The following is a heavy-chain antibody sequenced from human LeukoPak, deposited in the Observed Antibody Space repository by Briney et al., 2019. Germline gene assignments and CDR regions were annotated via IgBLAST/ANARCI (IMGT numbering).Heavy chain of an antibody. CDR2: INPSGGST. V-gene: IGHV1-46*01. D-gene: IGHD3-22*01. J-gene: IGHJ3*02. Sequence: ASVKVSCKASGYTFTSYGISWVRQAPGQGLEWMGIINPSGGSTSYAQKFQGRVTMTRDTSTSTVYMELSSLRSEDTAVYYCARDTMMGSTYDAFDIWGQGTMVTVSS. CDR3: ARDTMMGSTYDAFDI. CDR1: GYTFTSYG.